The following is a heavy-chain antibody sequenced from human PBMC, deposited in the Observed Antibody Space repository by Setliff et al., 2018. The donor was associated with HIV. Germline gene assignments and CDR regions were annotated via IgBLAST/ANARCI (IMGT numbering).Heavy chain of an antibody. Sequence: SVKVSCKASRSTFNSHTINWVRQAPGQGLDWMGRFIPILGVASYAQRFQGKVTITADKSTSTAYMELTSLRFDDTAMYYCVRGVQSPPHYSYYYMDVWGEGTMVTVSS. CDR1: RSTFNSHT. CDR3: VRGVQSPPHYSYYYMDV. V-gene: IGHV1-69*02. D-gene: IGHD3-3*01. CDR2: FIPILGVA. J-gene: IGHJ6*03.